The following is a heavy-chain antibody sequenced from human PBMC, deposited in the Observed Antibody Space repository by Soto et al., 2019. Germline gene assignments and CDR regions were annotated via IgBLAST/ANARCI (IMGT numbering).Heavy chain of an antibody. CDR1: GFTFSSYA. Sequence: VQLVESGGGVVQPGRSLRLSCAASGFTFSSYAMHWVRQAPGKGLEWVAVISSDGSNKYYADSVKGRFTISRDNSKNTLYLQMNSLRAEDTAVYYCASPRLSSDGTTPIDYWGQGTLVTVSS. V-gene: IGHV3-30-3*01. J-gene: IGHJ4*02. CDR3: ASPRLSSDGTTPIDY. CDR2: ISSDGSNK. D-gene: IGHD1-1*01.